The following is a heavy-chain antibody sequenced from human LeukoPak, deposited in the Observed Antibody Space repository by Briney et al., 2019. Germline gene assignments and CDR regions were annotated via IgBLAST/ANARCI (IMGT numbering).Heavy chain of an antibody. J-gene: IGHJ4*02. Sequence: SQTLSLTCAVSGGSISSGGYSWGWIRQPPGKGLEWIGYIYHSGSTYYNPSLKSRVTISVDRSKNQFSLKLSSVTAADTAVYYCARGVRSYVLDIFDYWGQGTLVTVSS. V-gene: IGHV4-30-2*01. CDR3: ARGVRSYVLDIFDY. D-gene: IGHD1-26*01. CDR1: GGSISSGGYS. CDR2: IYHSGST.